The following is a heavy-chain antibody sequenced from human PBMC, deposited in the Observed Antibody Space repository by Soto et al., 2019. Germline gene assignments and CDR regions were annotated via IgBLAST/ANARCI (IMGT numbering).Heavy chain of an antibody. Sequence: QVQLVESGGGVVQPGTSLRLSCAASGFTFRSYAVHWVRQAPGKGLEWVAAISYDGNNKYYADSVKGRFTISRDNSRNRLYLQMNSLRTDDTAVYYCAFCSSPSDYWGQGTLVTVSS. CDR2: ISYDGNNK. CDR1: GFTFRSYA. D-gene: IGHD6-6*01. J-gene: IGHJ4*02. CDR3: AFCSSPSDY. V-gene: IGHV3-30-3*01.